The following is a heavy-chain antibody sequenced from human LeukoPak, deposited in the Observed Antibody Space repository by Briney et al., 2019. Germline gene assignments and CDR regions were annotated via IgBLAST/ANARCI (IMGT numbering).Heavy chain of an antibody. CDR1: GFSFSTFG. Sequence: PGGSLRLSCAASGFSFSTFGMHWVRQAPGKGLEWVALIWYDGSNKYYADSVKGRFTISRDNSKNTLYLQMNSLRAEDTAVYYCARGDETYYFDYWGQGTLVTVSS. J-gene: IGHJ4*02. CDR2: IWYDGSNK. CDR3: ARGDETYYFDY. V-gene: IGHV3-33*01.